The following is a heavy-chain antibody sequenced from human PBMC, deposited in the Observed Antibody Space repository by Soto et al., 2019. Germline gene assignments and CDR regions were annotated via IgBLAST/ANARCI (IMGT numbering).Heavy chain of an antibody. CDR3: VKDGSSGWPYFYDMDV. J-gene: IGHJ6*02. V-gene: IGHV3-30*18. D-gene: IGHD6-19*01. Sequence: SLRLSCAASGFTFSNYGMHWVRQAPGKGLEWVAVISYDGSNKYYADSVKGRFPISRDNSKNTLYLQMSSLRAEDTAVYYCVKDGSSGWPYFYDMDVWGQGTTVTVSS. CDR2: ISYDGSNK. CDR1: GFTFSNYG.